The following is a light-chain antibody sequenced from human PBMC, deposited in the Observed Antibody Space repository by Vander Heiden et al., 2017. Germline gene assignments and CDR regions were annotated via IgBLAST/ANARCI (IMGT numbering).Light chain of an antibody. CDR2: YAS. CDR1: QGISSY. Sequence: AIRMTQSPFSLSASVGDRVTITCWASQGISSYLAWYQQKPAKAPKLFIYYASSLQSGVQSRFSGSGSGTDYTLTISSLQTEDFATYYFQQYYINPFGGGTKVEIK. J-gene: IGKJ4*01. CDR3: QQYYINP. V-gene: IGKV1D-43*01.